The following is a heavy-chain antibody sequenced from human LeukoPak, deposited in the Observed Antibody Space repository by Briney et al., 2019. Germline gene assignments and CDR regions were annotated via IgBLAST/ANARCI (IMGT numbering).Heavy chain of an antibody. V-gene: IGHV3-23*01. CDR2: ISGSGGST. CDR3: AKQTTEYSGSYYGSTPSDY. D-gene: IGHD1-26*01. Sequence: GGSLRLSCAASGFTFSNYWMHWVRQVPGKGLEWVSAISGSGGSTYYADSVKGRFTISRDNSKNTLYLQMNSLRAEDTAVYYCAKQTTEYSGSYYGSTPSDYWGQGTLVTVSS. CDR1: GFTFSNYW. J-gene: IGHJ4*02.